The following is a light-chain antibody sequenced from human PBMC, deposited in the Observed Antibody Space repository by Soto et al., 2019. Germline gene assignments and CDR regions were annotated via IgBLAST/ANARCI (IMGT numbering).Light chain of an antibody. CDR2: AAS. Sequence: DIQMTQSPSSLSASVGDRVTITCRASQSISSYLHWYQQKPGKAPRLLIYAASSLQSGVPSRFSGGGSGTDFTLTISSLQPEDFATYYCQQSYSTPPTFGQGTKVEIK. J-gene: IGKJ1*01. CDR3: QQSYSTPPT. V-gene: IGKV1-39*01. CDR1: QSISSY.